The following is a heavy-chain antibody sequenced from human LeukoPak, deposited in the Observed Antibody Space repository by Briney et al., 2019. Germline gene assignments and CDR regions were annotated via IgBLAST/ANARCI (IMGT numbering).Heavy chain of an antibody. CDR2: INHSGST. V-gene: IGHV4-39*07. Sequence: PSETLSLTCTVSGGSISSGGYYWSWIRQPPGKGLEWIGEINHSGSTNYNPSLKSRVTISVDTSKNQFSLKLSSVTAADTAVYYCARGRTTVTTSAANWFDPWGQGTLVTVSS. CDR3: ARGRTTVTTSAANWFDP. J-gene: IGHJ5*02. D-gene: IGHD4-17*01. CDR1: GGSISSGGYY.